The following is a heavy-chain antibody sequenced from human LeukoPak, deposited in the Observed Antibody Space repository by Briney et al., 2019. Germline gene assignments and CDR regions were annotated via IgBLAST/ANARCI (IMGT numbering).Heavy chain of an antibody. Sequence: SETLSLTCAVSGGSISSGGYSGSWIRQPPGKGLGWIGFMFHTGSTHYSPSLQSRVTISVDRSKNQFSLRLSSVTAADTAVYYCARERDYGYCDYWGQGTLVTVSS. J-gene: IGHJ4*02. CDR3: ARERDYGYCDY. CDR1: GGSISSGGYS. CDR2: MFHTGST. D-gene: IGHD4-17*01. V-gene: IGHV4-30-2*01.